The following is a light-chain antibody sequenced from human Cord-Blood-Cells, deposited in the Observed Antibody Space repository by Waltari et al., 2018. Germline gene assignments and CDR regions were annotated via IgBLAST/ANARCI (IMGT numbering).Light chain of an antibody. CDR1: QRVSSY. Sequence: EIVLTQSPATLSLSPGERATLSCKASQRVSSYLAWYQQKPGQAPRLLIYDASNRATGIAPRFSGSESRTDFTLTMNSREPEDFAVYYCQQRSNGPITFGQGTRLE. J-gene: IGKJ5*01. V-gene: IGKV3-11*01. CDR2: DAS. CDR3: QQRSNGPIT.